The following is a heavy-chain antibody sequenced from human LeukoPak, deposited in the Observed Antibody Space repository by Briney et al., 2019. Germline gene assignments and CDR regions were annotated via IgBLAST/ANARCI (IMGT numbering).Heavy chain of an antibody. CDR1: GFTFSSYG. D-gene: IGHD4-17*01. J-gene: IGHJ4*02. CDR2: IRYDGSNK. Sequence: GGSLRLSCAASGFTFSSYGMHWVRQAPGKGLEWVAFIRYDGSNKYYADSVKGRFTISRDNSKNTLYLQMNSLRAEDTAVYYCASTHWDYGDSFDFDYWGQGTLVTVSS. CDR3: ASTHWDYGDSFDFDY. V-gene: IGHV3-30*02.